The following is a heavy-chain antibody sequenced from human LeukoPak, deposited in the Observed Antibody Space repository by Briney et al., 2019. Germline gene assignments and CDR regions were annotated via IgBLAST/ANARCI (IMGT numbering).Heavy chain of an antibody. Sequence: PSETLSLTCAVYGGSFSGYYWSWIRQPPGKGLEWIGEINHSGSTNYNPSLKSRVTISVDTSRNQFSLKLNSVTAADTAVYYCASRYCSGSSCHFDYWGQGTLVTVSS. V-gene: IGHV4-34*01. CDR2: INHSGST. CDR1: GGSFSGYY. CDR3: ASRYCSGSSCHFDY. D-gene: IGHD2-15*01. J-gene: IGHJ4*02.